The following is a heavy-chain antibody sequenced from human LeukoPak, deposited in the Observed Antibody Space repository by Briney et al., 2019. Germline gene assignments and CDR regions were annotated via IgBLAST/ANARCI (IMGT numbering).Heavy chain of an antibody. CDR1: GGTFSSYA. Sequence: SVKVSCKASGGTFSSYAISWVRQAPGQGLEWMGGIIPIFGTANYAQKLQGRVTITADESTSTAYMELSSLRSEDTAVYYCARSDYYCGGDCYTYYYYGMDVWGQGTTVTVSS. D-gene: IGHD2-21*02. CDR2: IIPIFGTA. CDR3: ARSDYYCGGDCYTYYYYGMDV. V-gene: IGHV1-69*01. J-gene: IGHJ6*02.